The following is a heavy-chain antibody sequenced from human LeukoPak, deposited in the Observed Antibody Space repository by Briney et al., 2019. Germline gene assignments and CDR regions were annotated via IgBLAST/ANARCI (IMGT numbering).Heavy chain of an antibody. Sequence: PGGSLRLSCAASGFTFSSYWMSWVRQAPGKGLEWVANIKQDGSEKYYVDSVKGRFTISRDNAKNSLYLQMNSLRAEDTAVYYCARAQRDYGDCGDYWGQGTLVTVSS. D-gene: IGHD4-17*01. V-gene: IGHV3-7*01. CDR1: GFTFSSYW. CDR2: IKQDGSEK. CDR3: ARAQRDYGDCGDY. J-gene: IGHJ4*02.